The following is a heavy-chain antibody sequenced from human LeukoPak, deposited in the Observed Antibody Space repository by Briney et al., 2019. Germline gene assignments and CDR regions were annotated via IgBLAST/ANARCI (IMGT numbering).Heavy chain of an antibody. Sequence: PSETLSLTCTVSGGSINSGDYYWSWIRQPPGEGLEWIGYIYYSGSTYYNPSLKSRVTISVDTSKNQFSLKLSSVTAADTAVYYCARSIVVVPAAVDYWGQGTLVTVSS. V-gene: IGHV4-30-4*08. J-gene: IGHJ4*02. CDR1: GGSINSGDYY. CDR3: ARSIVVVPAAVDY. D-gene: IGHD2-2*01. CDR2: IYYSGST.